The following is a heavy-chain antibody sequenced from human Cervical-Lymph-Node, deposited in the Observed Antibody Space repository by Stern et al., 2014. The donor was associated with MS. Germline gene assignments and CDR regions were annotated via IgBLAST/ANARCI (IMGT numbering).Heavy chain of an antibody. J-gene: IGHJ6*02. CDR2: IIPIFGTA. V-gene: IGHV1-69*01. Sequence: QVQLLQPGAEVKKPGSSVKVSCKASGDTLSTLAISWVRQAPGQGLEWMGGIIPIFGTANYAEKFQGRVTITADESTSTAYMELSSLRSEDTALYYCARDNNDNGMDVWGQGTTVTVSS. CDR3: ARDNNDNGMDV. D-gene: IGHD1-1*01. CDR1: GDTLSTLA.